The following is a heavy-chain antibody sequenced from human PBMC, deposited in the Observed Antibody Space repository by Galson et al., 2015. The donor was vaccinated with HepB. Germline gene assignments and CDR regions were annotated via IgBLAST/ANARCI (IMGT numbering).Heavy chain of an antibody. D-gene: IGHD3-9*01. CDR1: GYTFTNFY. CDR3: ARDLYDILTGSRLRGYDHFGMDV. V-gene: IGHV1-2*02. CDR2: VNPNSGAT. J-gene: IGHJ6*02. Sequence: SVKVSCKASGYTFTNFYIHWVRQVPGQGPECMGWVNPNSGATTYTPKFQDRLTMTRDASLRTVYMELNRLTSDDTAVYYCARDLYDILTGSRLRGYDHFGMDVWGQGTAVT.